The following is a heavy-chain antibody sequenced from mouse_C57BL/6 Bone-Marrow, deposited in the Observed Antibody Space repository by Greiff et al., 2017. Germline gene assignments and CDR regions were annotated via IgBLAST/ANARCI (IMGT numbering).Heavy chain of an antibody. V-gene: IGHV1-19*01. Sequence: SGPVLVKPGASVKMSCKASGYTFTDYYMNWVKQSHGKSLEWIGVFNPYNGGTSSNQKFKGKATLTVDKSSSTAYMELNSLTSEDSAVYYCARGGNYSRGAWFAYWGQGTLVTVSA. J-gene: IGHJ3*01. CDR2: FNPYNGGT. CDR3: ARGGNYSRGAWFAY. CDR1: GYTFTDYY. D-gene: IGHD1-1*01.